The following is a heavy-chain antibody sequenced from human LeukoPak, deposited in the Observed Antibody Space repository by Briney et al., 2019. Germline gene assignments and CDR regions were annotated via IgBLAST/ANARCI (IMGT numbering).Heavy chain of an antibody. Sequence: GGSLRLSCAASGFTFSNYGMHWVRQAPGKGLEWVAVISFDGSNKYYADSVKGRFTISRDSSKNTLYLQMNSLRAADTAVYYCAREFMARYYMDVWGKGTTVTVSS. CDR3: AREFMARYYMDV. D-gene: IGHD3-10*01. CDR1: GFTFSNYG. CDR2: ISFDGSNK. J-gene: IGHJ6*03. V-gene: IGHV3-30*03.